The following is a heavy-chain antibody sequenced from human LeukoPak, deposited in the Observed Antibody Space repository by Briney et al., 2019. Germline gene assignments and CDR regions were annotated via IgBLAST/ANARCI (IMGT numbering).Heavy chain of an antibody. J-gene: IGHJ4*02. D-gene: IGHD6-19*01. CDR2: MYYGGSP. CDR1: GGSISSSSYY. CDR3: ASSFPGYTSGLYGY. V-gene: IGHV4-39*01. Sequence: SETLSLTCTVSGGSISSSSYYWGWIRQPPGKGLEWIGSMYYGGSPYYNPSLKSRVTISVDTSKNQFSLRLSSVTAADTAVYYCASSFPGYTSGLYGYWGQGTLVTVSS.